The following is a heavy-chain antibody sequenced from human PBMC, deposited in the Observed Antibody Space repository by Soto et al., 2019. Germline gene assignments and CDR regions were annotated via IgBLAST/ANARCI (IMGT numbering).Heavy chain of an antibody. Sequence: PXGSLRLTCAASGFTFSSYAMSWVRQAPGKGLEWVSAISGSGGSTYYADSVKGRFTISRDNSKNTLYLQMNSLRAEDTAVYYCAKSPRAYCGGDCSPTSRYYFDYWGQGTLVTVSS. CDR1: GFTFSSYA. CDR2: ISGSGGST. CDR3: AKSPRAYCGGDCSPTSRYYFDY. D-gene: IGHD2-21*02. V-gene: IGHV3-23*01. J-gene: IGHJ4*02.